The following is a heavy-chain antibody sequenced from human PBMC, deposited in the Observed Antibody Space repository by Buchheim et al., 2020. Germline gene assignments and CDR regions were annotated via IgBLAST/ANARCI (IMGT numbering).Heavy chain of an antibody. CDR1: RFTLSNYV. CDR3: ATGDYHPPEYFQH. V-gene: IGHV3-23*01. J-gene: IGHJ1*01. CDR2: ISGSGATT. D-gene: IGHD7-27*01. Sequence: EVQLLESGGGLVQPGGSLRLSCVASRFTLSNYVMSWVRQGPGKGLQWVSSISGSGATTYYTDSVKGRFTISRDTSKNTLYLQMHGLRAEDTAVYFCATGDYHPPEYFQHWGQGTL.